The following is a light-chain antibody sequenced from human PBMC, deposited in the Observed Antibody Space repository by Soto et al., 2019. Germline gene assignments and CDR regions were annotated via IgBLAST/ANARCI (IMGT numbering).Light chain of an antibody. V-gene: IGKV1-17*01. Sequence: DIQMTQSPSSLSAAVGDRVTITCRASQRIKNDLNWFQQEPGKAPKRLIYAASSLQSGVPSRFSGSGSGTEFTLTISSLQPEDFATYYCLQHNSYPWTFGQGTKVDI. CDR1: QRIKND. CDR3: LQHNSYPWT. CDR2: AAS. J-gene: IGKJ1*01.